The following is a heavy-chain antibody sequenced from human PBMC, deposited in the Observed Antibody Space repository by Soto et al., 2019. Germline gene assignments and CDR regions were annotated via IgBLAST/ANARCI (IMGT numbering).Heavy chain of an antibody. Sequence: QVQLVQSGAEVKKPGSSVKVSCKASGGTFSTYVISWVRQAPGQGLEWMGGIIPVFATTNYAQKFRGRVMITADESTRTGYMELNSLRSEDTAVYYCARGRIAGAATDFYYYGMDVWGQGTSVTVSS. J-gene: IGHJ6*02. CDR2: IIPVFATT. V-gene: IGHV1-69*12. CDR3: ARGRIAGAATDFYYYGMDV. CDR1: GGTFSTYV. D-gene: IGHD1-26*01.